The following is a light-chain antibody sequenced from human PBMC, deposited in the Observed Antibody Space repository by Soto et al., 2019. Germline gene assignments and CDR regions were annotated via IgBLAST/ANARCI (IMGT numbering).Light chain of an antibody. J-gene: IGKJ1*01. CDR3: QQYVT. CDR1: QSISSW. CDR2: DAS. V-gene: IGKV1-5*01. Sequence: DIQMTQAPSTLSASIKDRVTITCRASQSISSWLAWYQQKPGKAPKLLIYDASSLESGVPSRFSGSGSGTEFTLTISSLQPDDFATYYCQQYVTFGQGTKVDI.